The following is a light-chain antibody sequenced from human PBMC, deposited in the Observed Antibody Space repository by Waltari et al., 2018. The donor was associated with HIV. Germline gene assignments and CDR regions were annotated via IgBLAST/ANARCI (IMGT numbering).Light chain of an antibody. CDR2: AVP. CDR1: SSDVGGYNY. V-gene: IGLV2-14*01. Sequence: QSALTQPASVSGSPGQSITVSCTGTSSDVGGYNYVSWYQQHPGKAPKLMISAVPRGPPGGSSRLSGPKSGNRASLTISGPQAEDEADYYGISYTSSSTLVFGGGTKVTVL. J-gene: IGLJ2*01. CDR3: ISYTSSSTLV.